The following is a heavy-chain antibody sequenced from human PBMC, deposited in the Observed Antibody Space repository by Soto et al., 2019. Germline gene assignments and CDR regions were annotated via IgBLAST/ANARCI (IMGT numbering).Heavy chain of an antibody. D-gene: IGHD3-22*01. V-gene: IGHV3-23*01. Sequence: GGSLRLSCAASEFTFSNYAMSWVRQAPGKGLARVSAISYGGGTTYYADSVKGRFTISRDNSKNTLYLQMNSLRAEDTAVYYCAKNPGYYYDSTGYHFDYWGQGTLVTVSS. J-gene: IGHJ4*02. CDR2: ISYGGGTT. CDR3: AKNPGYYYDSTGYHFDY. CDR1: EFTFSNYA.